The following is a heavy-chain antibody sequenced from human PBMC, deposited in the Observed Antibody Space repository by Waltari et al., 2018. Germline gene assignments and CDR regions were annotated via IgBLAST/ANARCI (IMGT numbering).Heavy chain of an antibody. CDR1: GFPFSGSA. CDR3: TSGSYYRMDV. CDR2: IRSKANSYAT. Sequence: EVQLVESGGGLVQPGGSLKIACAASGFPFSGSAMPWVRQASGKGLEWVGRIRSKANSYATAYAASVKGRFTISRDDSKNTAYLQMNSLKTEDTAVYYCTSGSYYRMDVWGQGTTVTVSS. J-gene: IGHJ6*02. V-gene: IGHV3-73*02. D-gene: IGHD1-26*01.